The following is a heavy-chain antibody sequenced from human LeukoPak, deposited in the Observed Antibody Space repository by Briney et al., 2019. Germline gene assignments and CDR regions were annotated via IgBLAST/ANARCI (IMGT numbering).Heavy chain of an antibody. CDR3: ARGTGAYYYL. D-gene: IGHD3-22*01. CDR2: IYYSGST. CDR1: GGSISDYY. V-gene: IGHV4-59*01. Sequence: WETLSLTCTVSGGSISDYYWSWIRQPPGKGLEWIGYIYYSGSTKYNPYLKSRVTISIDTSKNQFSLKLSSVTAADTALYYCARGTGAYYYLWGQGTMVTVSS. J-gene: IGHJ3*01.